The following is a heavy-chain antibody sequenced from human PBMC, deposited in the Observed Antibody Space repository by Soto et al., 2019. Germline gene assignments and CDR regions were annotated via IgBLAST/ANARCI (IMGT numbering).Heavy chain of an antibody. CDR3: AHGSITFSRFGP. J-gene: IGHJ5*02. D-gene: IGHD3-10*01. Sequence: QITLKESGPTRVKPTQTLTLTCTFSGFSLSTSGVGMGWIRQPPGKALEWLALIYWDGDKRYSPSPKSRLTLTKDTSKNQVVLTLTNMDPVDKGTYYCAHGSITFSRFGPWGQGTLVTVSS. V-gene: IGHV2-5*02. CDR1: GFSLSTSGVG. CDR2: IYWDGDK.